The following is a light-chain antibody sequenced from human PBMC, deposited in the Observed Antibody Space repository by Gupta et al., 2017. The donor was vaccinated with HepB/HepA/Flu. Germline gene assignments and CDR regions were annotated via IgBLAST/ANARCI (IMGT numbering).Light chain of an antibody. J-gene: IGKJ1*01. Sequence: EIVLTQSPTTLSLSPGERVTLSCRASQSVSSFLAWYQQKPGQAPRLLIYDASNRATGIPARFSGSGSGTDFTLTISSREPEDFAVYYCQQRSNWPPRTFGQGTKVEVK. V-gene: IGKV3-11*01. CDR1: QSVSSF. CDR3: QQRSNWPPRT. CDR2: DAS.